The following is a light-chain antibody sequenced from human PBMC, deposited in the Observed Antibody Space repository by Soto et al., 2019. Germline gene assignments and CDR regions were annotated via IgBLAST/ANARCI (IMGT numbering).Light chain of an antibody. CDR1: QSISSN. J-gene: IGKJ4*01. CDR2: DAS. Sequence: EIVLTQSPATLSLSPGERATLSCRASQSISSNLAWYQQKRGQAPRLLIYDASNRATGIPARFSGSGSGTDFTLTISSLEPEDFAVYYCQQRRNWPPVTLGGGTKVEIK. V-gene: IGKV3-11*01. CDR3: QQRRNWPPVT.